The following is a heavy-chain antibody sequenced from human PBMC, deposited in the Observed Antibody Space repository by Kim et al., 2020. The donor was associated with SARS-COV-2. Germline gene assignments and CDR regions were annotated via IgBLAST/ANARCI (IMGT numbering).Heavy chain of an antibody. CDR3: ARDRRITIFGGGRSWFDP. V-gene: IGHV7-4-1*02. J-gene: IGHJ5*02. D-gene: IGHD3-3*01. CDR1: GYTFTSYI. CDR2: INTNTGNP. Sequence: ASVKVSCKASGYTFTSYIMNWVRQAPGQGLEWMGWINTNTGNPTYAQGFTGRFVFSLDTSVSTAYLQISSLKAEDTAVYYCARDRRITIFGGGRSWFDPWGQGTLVTLSS.